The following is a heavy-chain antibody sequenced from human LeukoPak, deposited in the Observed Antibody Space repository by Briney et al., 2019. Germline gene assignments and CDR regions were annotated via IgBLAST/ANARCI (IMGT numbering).Heavy chain of an antibody. J-gene: IGHJ4*02. V-gene: IGHV4-28*01. D-gene: IGHD1-26*01. Sequence: SETLSLTCAVSGYSLSRSNWWGCIRQPPGKGLEWIGYIYYSGSTYYNPSLKSRVTMSVDTSKNQFSLKLSSVTAVDTAVYYCARMANDGSYIGRGRGYDYWGQGTLVTVSS. CDR1: GYSLSRSNW. CDR2: IYYSGST. CDR3: ARMANDGSYIGRGRGYDY.